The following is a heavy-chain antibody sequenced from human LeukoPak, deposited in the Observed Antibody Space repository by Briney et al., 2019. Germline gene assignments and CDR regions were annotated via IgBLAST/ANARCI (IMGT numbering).Heavy chain of an antibody. D-gene: IGHD3-16*01. J-gene: IGHJ4*02. CDR2: IDGSGGRP. V-gene: IGHV3-23*01. CDR3: AKTPTTTGGAFHY. Sequence: PGGSLRLSCAASGFTLSKYAMNWVRQAPGKGLEWVSGIDGSGGRPPSADSVKGRFTISRDISKNTLYLQMDSLRAEDTAAYYCAKTPTTTGGAFHYWGQGTLVTVSS. CDR1: GFTLSKYA.